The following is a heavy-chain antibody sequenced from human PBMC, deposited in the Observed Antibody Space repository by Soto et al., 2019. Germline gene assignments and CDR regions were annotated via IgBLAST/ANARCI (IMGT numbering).Heavy chain of an antibody. V-gene: IGHV3-23*01. CDR3: AKDIIVVVTQGEFDY. J-gene: IGHJ4*02. CDR1: GFAFSSYA. D-gene: IGHD2-15*01. Sequence: EVQLLESGGGLVQEGGSLRLSCAASGFAFSSYALSWVRQAPGKGLEWVSGISGGGDSTYYAESVKGRFTISRDNSKNTMCLQMDSLRVDDTAVYYCAKDIIVVVTQGEFDYWGQGTLVTVSS. CDR2: ISGGGDST.